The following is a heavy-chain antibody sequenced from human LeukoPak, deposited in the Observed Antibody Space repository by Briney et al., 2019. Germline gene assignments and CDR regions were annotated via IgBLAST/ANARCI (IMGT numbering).Heavy chain of an antibody. J-gene: IGHJ5*02. D-gene: IGHD3-10*01. Sequence: LETLSLTCSVSGGSVTSGGFYWGWPRQPPGKGPEWIATIYYTGSTYYNPSLNSRVTVSIDTSKNQFSLRLTSVTATDTAVYHCARHSGSGSLSRPFDPWGQGTLVTVSS. CDR2: IYYTGST. V-gene: IGHV4-39*01. CDR1: GGSVTSGGFY. CDR3: ARHSGSGSLSRPFDP.